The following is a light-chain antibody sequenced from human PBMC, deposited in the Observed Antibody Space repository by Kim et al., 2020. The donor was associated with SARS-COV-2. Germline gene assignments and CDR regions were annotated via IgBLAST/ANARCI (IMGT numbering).Light chain of an antibody. J-gene: IGKJ2*01. CDR3: QQFDSYSYT. Sequence: SAAIGDRVTFTCRASRSISSWLAWYQQKPGKAPRLLIYKASTLESGVPSRFSGSGSGTEFTLTFNSLQPDDFATYYCQQFDSYSYTCGQGTKLEI. CDR2: KAS. V-gene: IGKV1-5*03. CDR1: RSISSW.